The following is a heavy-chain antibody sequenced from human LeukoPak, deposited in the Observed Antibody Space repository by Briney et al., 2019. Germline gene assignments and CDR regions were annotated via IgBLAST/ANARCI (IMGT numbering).Heavy chain of an antibody. CDR3: ARDRWDYYDSSGYRNWFDP. V-gene: IGHV4-59*01. D-gene: IGHD3-22*01. CDR1: GGSISSYY. CDR2: IYYSGST. J-gene: IGHJ5*02. Sequence: PSETLSLTCTVSGGSISSYYWSWIRQPPGKGLEWIGYIYYSGSTNYNPSLKSRVTISVDTSKNQFSLKLSSVTAADTAVYYCARDRWDYYDSSGYRNWFDPWGQGTLVTVSS.